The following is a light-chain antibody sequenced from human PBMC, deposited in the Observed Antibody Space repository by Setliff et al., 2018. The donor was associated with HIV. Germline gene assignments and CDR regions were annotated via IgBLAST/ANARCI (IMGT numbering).Light chain of an antibody. CDR3: QSYDSSLSGYV. CDR1: RSNIGAGYD. V-gene: IGLV1-40*01. CDR2: GNS. J-gene: IGLJ1*01. Sequence: QSVLTQPPSVSGAPGQRVTISCTGSRSNIGAGYDVQWYQQLPGTAPKLVMFGNSNRHSGVPDRFSDSKSGTSASLAISGLQAEDEADYYCQSYDSSLSGYVFGTGTKV.